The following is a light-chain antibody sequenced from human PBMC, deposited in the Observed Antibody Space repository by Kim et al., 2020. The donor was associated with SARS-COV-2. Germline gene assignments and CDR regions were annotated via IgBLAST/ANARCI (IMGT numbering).Light chain of an antibody. J-gene: IGLJ2*01. CDR3: QAWDSSTAV. V-gene: IGLV3-1*01. Sequence: VSPRQTASITCSGDKLGYKYACWYQQKPGQSPVLVIYQDSQRPSGIPERFSGSNSGNTATLTISGTQAMDEADYYCQAWDSSTAVFGGGTQLTVL. CDR1: KLGYKY. CDR2: QDS.